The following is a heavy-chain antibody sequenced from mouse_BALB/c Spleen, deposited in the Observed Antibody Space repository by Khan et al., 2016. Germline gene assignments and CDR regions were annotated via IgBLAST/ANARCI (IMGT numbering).Heavy chain of an antibody. V-gene: IGHV9-1*02. Sequence: QIQLVQSGPELKKPGETVKISCKASGYTFTNYGMNWVKQAPGKDLKWMGWINPYTGEPTYADDFKGRFAFSLETSASTAYLQINNLKNEDMATYFCARAPLTYYAMDYWGQGTSVTVSS. CDR2: INPYTGEP. CDR3: ARAPLTYYAMDY. J-gene: IGHJ4*01. CDR1: GYTFTNYG.